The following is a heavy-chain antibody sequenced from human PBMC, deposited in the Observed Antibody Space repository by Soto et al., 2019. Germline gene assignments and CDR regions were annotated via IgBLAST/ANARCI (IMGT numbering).Heavy chain of an antibody. Sequence: QVQLQESGPGLVKPSETLSLTCTVSGGSVSSGSYYWSWIRQPPGKGLEWIGYMYYSGSTNYNPSIKRRVTISVDTSKNQFSLKLSSVTAADTAVYYCARDLGSAGIDYWGQGTLVTVSS. J-gene: IGHJ4*02. CDR1: GGSVSSGSYY. CDR2: MYYSGST. V-gene: IGHV4-61*01. D-gene: IGHD2-15*01. CDR3: ARDLGSAGIDY.